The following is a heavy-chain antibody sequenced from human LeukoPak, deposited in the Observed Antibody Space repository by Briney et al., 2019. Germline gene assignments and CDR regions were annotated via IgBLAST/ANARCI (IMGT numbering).Heavy chain of an antibody. CDR1: GYTFTSYG. CDR3: ARDGRQLVRNYYYYGMDV. V-gene: IGHV1-18*01. Sequence: GASVKVSCKASGYTFTSYGISWVRQAPGQGLEWMGWISAYNGNTNYARKLQGRVTMTTDTSTSTAYMELRSLRSDDTAVYYCARDGRQLVRNYYYYGMDVWGQGTTVTVSS. D-gene: IGHD6-13*01. CDR2: ISAYNGNT. J-gene: IGHJ6*02.